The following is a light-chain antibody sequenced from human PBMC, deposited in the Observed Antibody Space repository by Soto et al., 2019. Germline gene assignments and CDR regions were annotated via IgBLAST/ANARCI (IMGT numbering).Light chain of an antibody. CDR1: QSVSSN. CDR2: GAS. J-gene: IGKJ1*01. V-gene: IGKV3-15*01. CDR3: QQYNSSPRT. Sequence: EIVMTQSPATLSVSPGERATLSCRASQSVSSNLAWYQQKPGQDPRLLIYGASTTATGIPARFSGSGSGTEITLTISSLQSEDFAVYYYQQYNSSPRTFGQGTKVEIK.